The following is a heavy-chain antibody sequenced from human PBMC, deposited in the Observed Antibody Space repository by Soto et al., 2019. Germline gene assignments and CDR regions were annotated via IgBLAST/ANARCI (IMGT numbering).Heavy chain of an antibody. Sequence: QVQLQESGPGLVKPSETLSLTCTVSGGSFKSGSYSWSWIRQPPGKGLEWIGYVYHTGRTSYNPSLKRRVSISMDTSKTQFSLNLDSVTAADTAVYFCARDFAYFDSWGQGTLGTVSS. CDR1: GGSFKSGSYS. CDR2: VYHTGRT. D-gene: IGHD3-3*01. J-gene: IGHJ4*02. CDR3: ARDFAYFDS. V-gene: IGHV4-61*01.